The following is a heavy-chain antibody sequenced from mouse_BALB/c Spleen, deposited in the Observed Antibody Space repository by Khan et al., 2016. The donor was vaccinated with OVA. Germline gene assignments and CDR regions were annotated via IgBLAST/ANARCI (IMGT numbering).Heavy chain of an antibody. V-gene: IGHV5-17*02. CDR1: GFTFSSFG. CDR3: VRDYYGSSYGTY. Sequence: EVELVESGGGLVQPGGSRKLSCAASGFTFSSFGMHWFRQAPEKGLEWVAYISSGSSTIYYADTVKGRFTISRDTPKNTLFLQMTSLRSEDTAMYYCVRDYYGSSYGTYWGQGTLVTVAA. D-gene: IGHD1-1*01. J-gene: IGHJ3*01. CDR2: ISSGSSTI.